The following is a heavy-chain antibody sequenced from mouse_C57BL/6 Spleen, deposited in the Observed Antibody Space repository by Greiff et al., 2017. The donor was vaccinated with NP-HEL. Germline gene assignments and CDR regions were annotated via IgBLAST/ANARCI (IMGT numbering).Heavy chain of an antibody. Sequence: QVQLQQSGAELVMPGASVKLSCKASGYTFTSYWMHWVKQRPGQGLEWIGEIDPSDSYTNYNQKFKGKSTLTVDKSSSTAYMQLSSLTSEDSAVYYCARTSPRRYFDVWGTGTTVTVSS. CDR1: GYTFTSYW. V-gene: IGHV1-69*01. CDR2: IDPSDSYT. CDR3: ARTSPRRYFDV. J-gene: IGHJ1*03.